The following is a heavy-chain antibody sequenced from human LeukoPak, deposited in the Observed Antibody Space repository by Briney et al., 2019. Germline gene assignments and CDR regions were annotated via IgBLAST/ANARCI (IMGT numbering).Heavy chain of an antibody. V-gene: IGHV3-74*01. CDR1: GMTFSHRW. D-gene: IGHD3-16*01. Sequence: GGSLRLSCAASGMTFSHRWMHWVRQAPGKGLVWVSLIKNDGRTTICADSVKGRFTISRDNGKSTLYLQMNSLRAEDTGIYYCTTGPSYGYEWWGQGTVVTVSS. J-gene: IGHJ4*02. CDR2: IKNDGRTT. CDR3: TTGPSYGYEW.